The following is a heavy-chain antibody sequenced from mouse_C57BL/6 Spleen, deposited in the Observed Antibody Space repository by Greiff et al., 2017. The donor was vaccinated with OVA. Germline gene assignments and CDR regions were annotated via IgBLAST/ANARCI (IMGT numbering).Heavy chain of an antibody. D-gene: IGHD1-1*01. CDR1: GYTFTDYE. Sequence: VQLQQSGAELVRPGASVTLSCKASGYTFTDYEMHWVKQTPVHGLEWIGAIDPETGGTAYNQKFKGKAILTADKSSSTAYMELRSLTSEDSAVYYCTKFITTVVPIDYWGQGTTLTVSS. CDR2: IDPETGGT. CDR3: TKFITTVVPIDY. J-gene: IGHJ2*01. V-gene: IGHV1-15*01.